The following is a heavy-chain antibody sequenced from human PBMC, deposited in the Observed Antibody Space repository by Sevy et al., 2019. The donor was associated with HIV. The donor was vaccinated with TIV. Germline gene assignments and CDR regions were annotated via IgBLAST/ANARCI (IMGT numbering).Heavy chain of an antibody. CDR2: LSFGCGEI. Sequence: GGSLRLSCAASGFTFSKYSMSWVRQPPGKGLEWVSTLSFGCGEINYADSVKGRFNISRDNSKSSVYLPMNNLGTEDTSVYYCASGGCNKPHDSWGQGTLVTVSS. CDR1: GFTFSKYS. D-gene: IGHD2-8*01. V-gene: IGHV3-23*01. CDR3: ASGGCNKPHDS. J-gene: IGHJ4*02.